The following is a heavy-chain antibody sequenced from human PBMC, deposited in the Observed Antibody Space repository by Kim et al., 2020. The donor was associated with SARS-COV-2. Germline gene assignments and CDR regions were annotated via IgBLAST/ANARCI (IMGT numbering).Heavy chain of an antibody. CDR1: GYTFTSYA. J-gene: IGHJ6*02. Sequence: ASVKVSCKASGYTFTSYAMNWVRQAPGQGLEWMGWINTNTGNPTYAQGFTGRFVFSLDTSVSTAYLQISSLKAEDTAVYYCASQYGSGSYYTGPGETSYYYYGMDVWGQGTTVTVSS. V-gene: IGHV7-4-1*02. CDR3: ASQYGSGSYYTGPGETSYYYYGMDV. D-gene: IGHD3-10*01. CDR2: INTNTGNP.